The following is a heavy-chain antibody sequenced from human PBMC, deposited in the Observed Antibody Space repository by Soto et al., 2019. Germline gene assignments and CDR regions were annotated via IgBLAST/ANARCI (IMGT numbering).Heavy chain of an antibody. CDR2: IYYSGST. D-gene: IGHD6-6*01. J-gene: IGHJ3*02. CDR3: AREHTPIAATSREAGLAFDI. Sequence: QVQLQESGPGLVKPSETLSLTCTVSGGSISSYYWSWIRQPPGKGLEWIGYIYYSGSTNYNPSLRSRVTIAVDTSKNQFSLKLSSVTAADTAVNNCAREHTPIAATSREAGLAFDIWGQETMVTVSS. V-gene: IGHV4-59*01. CDR1: GGSISSYY.